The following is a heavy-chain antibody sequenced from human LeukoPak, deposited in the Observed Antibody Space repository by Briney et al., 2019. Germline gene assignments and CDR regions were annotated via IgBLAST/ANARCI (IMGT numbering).Heavy chain of an antibody. J-gene: IGHJ5*02. CDR2: ISYDGSNK. D-gene: IGHD2-2*01. V-gene: IGHV3-30*04. CDR3: ARGSSTSFLLPKLRIDP. CDR1: GFTFSSYA. Sequence: GGSLRLSCAASGFTFSSYAMHWVRQAPGKGLEWVAVISYDGSNKYYADSVKGRFTISRDNSKNTLYLQMNSLRAEDTAVYYCARGSSTSFLLPKLRIDPWGQGTLVTVSS.